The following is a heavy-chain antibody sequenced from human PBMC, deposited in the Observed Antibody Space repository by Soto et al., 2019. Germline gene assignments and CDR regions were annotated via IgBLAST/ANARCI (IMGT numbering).Heavy chain of an antibody. Sequence: EVPLVESGGGLVKPGESLRVSCAASGFTFSTAWMTWVRQTPGKGLEWVGRIKRKSDGETIDYAAPVTGRFTISREYSKNTLYLQINRLKTEGTSVYFCVTISGYDTSWDHWGQGTLVTVSS. CDR1: GFTFSTAW. J-gene: IGHJ4*02. CDR3: VTISGYDTSWDH. D-gene: IGHD5-12*01. CDR2: IKRKSDGETI. V-gene: IGHV3-15*01.